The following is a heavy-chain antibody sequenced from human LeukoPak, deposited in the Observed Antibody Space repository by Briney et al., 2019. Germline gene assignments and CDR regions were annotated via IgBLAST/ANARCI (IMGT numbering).Heavy chain of an antibody. CDR3: ARDSIAVAADLDY. CDR1: GFIFSNYN. D-gene: IGHD6-19*01. V-gene: IGHV3-48*01. J-gene: IGHJ4*02. CDR2: ISTTGSTI. Sequence: GGSLRLSCAASGFIFSNYNTNWVRQAPGKGLEWVSYISTTGSTIYYADSVKGRFTISRDNAKNSLYLQMNSLRAEDSAVYYCARDSIAVAADLDYWGQGTLVTVSS.